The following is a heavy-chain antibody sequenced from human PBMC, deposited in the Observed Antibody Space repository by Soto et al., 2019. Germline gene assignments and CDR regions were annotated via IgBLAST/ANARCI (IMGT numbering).Heavy chain of an antibody. CDR1: GYTFTSYA. V-gene: IGHV1-3*01. J-gene: IGHJ6*02. CDR3: ARYGYCSGGSCYSYYYYGMDF. CDR2: INAGNGNT. D-gene: IGHD2-15*01. Sequence: SVKLSCKASGYTFTSYAMHWVRQAPGQRLEWMGWINAGNGNTKYSQKFQGRVTITRDTSASTAYMELSSLRSEDTAVYYCARYGYCSGGSCYSYYYYGMDFWGQGTTVTVSS.